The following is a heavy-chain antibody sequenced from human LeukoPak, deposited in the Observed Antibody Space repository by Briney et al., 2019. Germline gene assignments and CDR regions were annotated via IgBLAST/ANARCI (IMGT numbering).Heavy chain of an antibody. J-gene: IGHJ4*02. CDR1: GGSFSGYY. D-gene: IGHD3-10*01. V-gene: IGHV4-34*01. Sequence: SETLSLTCAVYGGSFSGYYWSWIRQPPGKGLEWIGEINHSGSTNYNPSLKSRVTISIDTSKNQFSLKLSSVTAADTAVYYCARDGWFGELNFDYWGQGTLVTVSS. CDR2: INHSGST. CDR3: ARDGWFGELNFDY.